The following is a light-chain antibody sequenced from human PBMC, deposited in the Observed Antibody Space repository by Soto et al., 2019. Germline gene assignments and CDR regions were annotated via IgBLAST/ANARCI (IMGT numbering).Light chain of an antibody. CDR2: DVS. CDR3: SSYTSSSTYVV. CDR1: SSDVGGYNY. Sequence: QSALTQPASVSGSPGQSITISCTGTSSDVGGYNYVSWYQQHPGKAPKLVIYDVSNRPSGVSNRFSGSKSGNTASLTISGLQADDGDDYYCSSYTSSSTYVVFGGGTKLTFL. J-gene: IGLJ2*01. V-gene: IGLV2-14*01.